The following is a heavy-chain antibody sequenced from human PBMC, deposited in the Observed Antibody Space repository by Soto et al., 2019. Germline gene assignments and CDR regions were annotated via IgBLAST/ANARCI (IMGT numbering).Heavy chain of an antibody. Sequence: GGSRRLSCAASQFTFNVYGTSWVRQAPGKGLEWVSSISVTGENSLYADSVRGRFTMSRDNSKDILYLQMNSLRVDDTAMYYCAKQHGAWPSNWLDAWGQGALGTV. CDR1: QFTFNVYG. V-gene: IGHV3-23*01. J-gene: IGHJ5*02. CDR2: ISVTGENS. CDR3: AKQHGAWPSNWLDA.